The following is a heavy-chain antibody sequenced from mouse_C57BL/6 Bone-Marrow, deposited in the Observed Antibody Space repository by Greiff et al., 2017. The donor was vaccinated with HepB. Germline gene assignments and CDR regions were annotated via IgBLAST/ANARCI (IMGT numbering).Heavy chain of an antibody. CDR1: GFSLTSYG. J-gene: IGHJ3*01. V-gene: IGHV2-2*01. CDR3: ARNARFYYYGSSYSFAY. CDR2: IWSGGST. Sequence: VQLVESGPGLVQPSQSLSITCTVSGFSLTSYGVHWVRQSPGKGLEWLGVIWSGGSTDYNAAFISRLSISKDNSKSQVFFKMNSLQADDTAIYYCARNARFYYYGSSYSFAYWGRGTLVTVSA. D-gene: IGHD1-1*01.